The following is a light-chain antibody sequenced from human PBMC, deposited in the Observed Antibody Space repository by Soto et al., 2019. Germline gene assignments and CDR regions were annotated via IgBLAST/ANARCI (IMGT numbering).Light chain of an antibody. V-gene: IGKV3-15*01. Sequence: EIVMTQSPATLSVSPGERATLSCRASQSVSSNLAWYQQKHGQAPRLLIYGASTRATGSPARFCGSGSGTEFTLTISSLQSEDFAVEYCQQYNNWPPYTFGQGTKLEIK. J-gene: IGKJ2*01. CDR1: QSVSSN. CDR3: QQYNNWPPYT. CDR2: GAS.